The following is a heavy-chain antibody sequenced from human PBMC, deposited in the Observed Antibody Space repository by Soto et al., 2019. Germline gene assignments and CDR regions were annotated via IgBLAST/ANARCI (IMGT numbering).Heavy chain of an antibody. J-gene: IGHJ4*02. CDR1: GGSISSSSYY. V-gene: IGHV4-39*01. CDR2: IYYSGST. D-gene: IGHD4-17*01. CDR3: ARRLSGMTTVTTFDY. Sequence: NPSETLSLTCTVSGGSISSSSYYWGWIRQPPGKGLEWIGSIYYSGSTYYNPSLKSRVTISVDTSKNQFSLKLSSVTAADTAVYYCARRLSGMTTVTTFDYWGQGTLVTVSS.